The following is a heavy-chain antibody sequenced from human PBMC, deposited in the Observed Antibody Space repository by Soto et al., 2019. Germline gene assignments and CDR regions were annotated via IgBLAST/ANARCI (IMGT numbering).Heavy chain of an antibody. CDR1: GFSFSTYA. Sequence: ESGGGVVQPGRSLRLSCAASGFSFSTYAMHWVRQAPGKGLEWVAVISYDGNDKNYGDSGEGRFTISRDNPKNTLYLLMNSLRAEDTAVYYCARDQGSTITRGDWFDPWGQGTLVTVSS. J-gene: IGHJ5*02. D-gene: IGHD4-4*01. CDR2: ISYDGNDK. V-gene: IGHV3-30-3*01. CDR3: ARDQGSTITRGDWFDP.